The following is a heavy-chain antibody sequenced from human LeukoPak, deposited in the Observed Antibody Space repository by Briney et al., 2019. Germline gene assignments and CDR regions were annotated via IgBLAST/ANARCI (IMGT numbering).Heavy chain of an antibody. CDR1: GFTFSDYS. CDR2: VNTVSSYI. J-gene: IGHJ4*02. Sequence: GGSLRLSCAASGFTFSDYSMNWVRQAPGKGLEWVASVNTVSSYIYYADSMRGRFTISRDSAKNSLFLQMNSLRAEDTAVYYCARLRRNSDRSDFFYYYDHWGQGTLVTVSS. D-gene: IGHD3-22*01. CDR3: ARLRRNSDRSDFFYYYDH. V-gene: IGHV3-21*01.